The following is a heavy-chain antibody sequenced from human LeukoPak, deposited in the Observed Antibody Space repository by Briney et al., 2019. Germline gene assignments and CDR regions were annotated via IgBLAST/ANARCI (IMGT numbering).Heavy chain of an antibody. V-gene: IGHV3-23*01. CDR1: GFTFSSYA. D-gene: IGHD3-22*01. CDR3: ARDPMGYDSSGYPPS. Sequence: GGSLRLSCAASGFTFSSYAMSWVRQAPGKGLEWVSAISGSGGSTYYADSVKGRFTISRDNSKNTLYLQMNSLRAEDTAVYYCARDPMGYDSSGYPPSWGQGTLVTVSS. J-gene: IGHJ4*02. CDR2: ISGSGGST.